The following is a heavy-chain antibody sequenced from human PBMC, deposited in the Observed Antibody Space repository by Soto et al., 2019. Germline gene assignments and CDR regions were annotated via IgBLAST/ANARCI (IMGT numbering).Heavy chain of an antibody. CDR1: GGSISSYY. CDR2: IYYSGST. Sequence: SETLSLTCTVSGGSISSYYWSWIRQPPGKGLEWIGYIYYSGSTNYNPALKSRVTISVDTSKNQFSLKLSSVTAADTAVYYCARHEYGDSHPDMDVWGKGTTVTVSS. D-gene: IGHD4-17*01. V-gene: IGHV4-59*08. CDR3: ARHEYGDSHPDMDV. J-gene: IGHJ6*03.